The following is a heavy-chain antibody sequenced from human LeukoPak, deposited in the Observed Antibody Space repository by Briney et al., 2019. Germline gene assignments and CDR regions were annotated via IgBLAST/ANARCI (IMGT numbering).Heavy chain of an antibody. J-gene: IGHJ6*03. D-gene: IGHD6-13*01. Sequence: GGSLRLSCAASGFTFSSYAMSWVRQAPGKGLELVSAISGSGGSTYYADSVKGRFTISRDNSKNTLYLQMNSLRAEDTAVYYCAKSKGSWSPYYYYYMDVWGKGTTVTVSS. CDR3: AKSKGSWSPYYYYYMDV. CDR1: GFTFSSYA. CDR2: ISGSGGST. V-gene: IGHV3-23*01.